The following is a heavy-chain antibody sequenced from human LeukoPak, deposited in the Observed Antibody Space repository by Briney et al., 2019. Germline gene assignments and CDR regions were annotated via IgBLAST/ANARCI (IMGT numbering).Heavy chain of an antibody. CDR1: GITFSSYA. CDR2: ISDSGGTT. D-gene: IGHD6-13*01. Sequence: GGSLRLSCAASGITFSSYAMTWVRQSPGRGLEWVSGISDSGGTTYYADSVKGRFSISRDNSKNTLYLQLSSLRAEDTAIYYCAKGSSWNNFNWLDPWGQGTLVTVSS. CDR3: AKGSSWNNFNWLDP. J-gene: IGHJ5*02. V-gene: IGHV3-23*01.